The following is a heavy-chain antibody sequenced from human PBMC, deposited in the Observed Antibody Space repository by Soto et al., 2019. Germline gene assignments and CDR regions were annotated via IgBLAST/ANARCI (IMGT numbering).Heavy chain of an antibody. CDR1: GGSVSGYY. D-gene: IGHD2-21*02. J-gene: IGHJ4*02. CDR3: ARVGVTAGFSQDY. Sequence: QVQLQQWGAGLLEPTETLSLTCAVYGGSVSGYYWSWIRQPPAKGLEWIGEINHSGSTNYNPSLKSRVTRSVDTSKNQFSLKLSSVTAADMAVYYCARVGVTAGFSQDYWGQGTLVTVSS. V-gene: IGHV4-34*01. CDR2: INHSGST.